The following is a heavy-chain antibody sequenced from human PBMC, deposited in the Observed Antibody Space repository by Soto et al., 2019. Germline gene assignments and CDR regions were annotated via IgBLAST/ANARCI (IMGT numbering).Heavy chain of an antibody. CDR3: AKERVVGALYSYGMDV. J-gene: IGHJ6*02. CDR2: ISCDGGST. V-gene: IGHV3-43D*04. Sequence: PGGSLRLSCAASGFTFDDYAMHWVRQAPGKGLEWVSLISCDGGSTYYADSVKGRFTISRDNSKNFLYLQMNSLRAEDTALYYCAKERVVGALYSYGMDVWGQGTTVTVSS. D-gene: IGHD2-15*01. CDR1: GFTFDDYA.